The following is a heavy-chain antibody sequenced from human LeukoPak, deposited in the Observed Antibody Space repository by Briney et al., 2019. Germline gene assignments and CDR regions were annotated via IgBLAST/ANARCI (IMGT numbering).Heavy chain of an antibody. J-gene: IGHJ4*02. Sequence: ASVKVSCKASGGTFSSYAISWVRQAPGQGLEWMGRIIPIFGTANYAQKFQGRVTITTDESTSTAYMELSSLRSEDTAVYYCARELRSLEAFDYWGQGTLVTVSS. D-gene: IGHD3-3*01. V-gene: IGHV1-69*05. CDR2: IIPIFGTA. CDR1: GGTFSSYA. CDR3: ARELRSLEAFDY.